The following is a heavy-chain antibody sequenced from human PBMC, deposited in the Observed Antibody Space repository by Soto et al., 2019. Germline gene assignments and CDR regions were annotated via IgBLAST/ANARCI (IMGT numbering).Heavy chain of an antibody. V-gene: IGHV4-30-4*01. CDR3: ARGIVRGGFDI. J-gene: IGHJ3*02. CDR2: IYDTWTT. Sequence: HVQLQEAGPGLVRPSQTLSLTCTVAGGSMSENDYYWSWLRQSPGQGLQWIGYIYDTWTTSYSPSLKSRVTMSADTSRNQFSLKLTSVTAADTAFYFCARGIVRGGFDIWGQGTLVTVSS. CDR1: GGSMSENDYY. D-gene: IGHD3-16*01.